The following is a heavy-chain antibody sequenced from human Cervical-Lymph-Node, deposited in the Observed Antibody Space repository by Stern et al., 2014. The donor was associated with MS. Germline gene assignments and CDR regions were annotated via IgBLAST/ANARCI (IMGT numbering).Heavy chain of an antibody. V-gene: IGHV5-51*01. Sequence: VQLVQSGAEVKRPGESLKISCKGSGYNFTNYWIAWVRQMPGKGLEWMGIVYPGESDTRYSPSFQGHVTISADKSINTAYLQWSSLKASDAAMYFCARLDCSGGSCYSGDFDYWGQGTLVTVSS. J-gene: IGHJ4*02. CDR3: ARLDCSGGSCYSGDFDY. CDR2: VYPGESDT. D-gene: IGHD2-15*01. CDR1: GYNFTNYW.